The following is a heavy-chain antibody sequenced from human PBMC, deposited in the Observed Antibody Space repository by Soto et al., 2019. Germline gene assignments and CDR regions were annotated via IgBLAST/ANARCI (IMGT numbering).Heavy chain of an antibody. CDR3: ATSRISIAVAGETEYYFDY. CDR1: GYIFTGYY. CDR2: INPNSGDT. V-gene: IGHV1-2*04. D-gene: IGHD6-19*01. J-gene: IGHJ4*02. Sequence: ASVKVSCKASGYIFTGYYMHWVRQAPGQGLEWMGWINPNSGDTNYTQKFQGWVTMTRDTSISTAYMELSRLRSDDTAVYYCATSRISIAVAGETEYYFDYWGQGTLVTVSS.